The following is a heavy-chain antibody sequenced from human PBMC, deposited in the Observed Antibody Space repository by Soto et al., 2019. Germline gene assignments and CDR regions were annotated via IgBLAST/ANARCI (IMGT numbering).Heavy chain of an antibody. Sequence: EVQLLESGGGLVQPGGSLRLSCAASGFTFSSFSMTWVRQAPGKGLEWVSTISGSGGSTYSADSVKGRFTISRDNSKNTVYLQMNSLRVEDTAVYYCAKALRADTDYWGQGTLVTVSS. CDR2: ISGSGGST. V-gene: IGHV3-23*01. D-gene: IGHD5-18*01. J-gene: IGHJ4*02. CDR1: GFTFSSFS. CDR3: AKALRADTDY.